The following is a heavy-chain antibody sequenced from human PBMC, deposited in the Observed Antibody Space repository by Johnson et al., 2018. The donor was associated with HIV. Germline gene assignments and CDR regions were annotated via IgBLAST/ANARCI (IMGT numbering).Heavy chain of an antibody. Sequence: VQLVESGGGLIQPGGSLRLSCAASDFTVGSIYMSWVRQAPGKGLEWVSLIYSGGSSYYADSVKGRFTISRDNSKNTLYLQMTSLRGEDTAVCYCARDRREYSSSRWPDAFDIWGQGTMVTVSS. CDR3: ARDRREYSSSRWPDAFDI. J-gene: IGHJ3*02. CDR2: IYSGGSS. V-gene: IGHV3-66*03. CDR1: DFTVGSIY. D-gene: IGHD6-6*01.